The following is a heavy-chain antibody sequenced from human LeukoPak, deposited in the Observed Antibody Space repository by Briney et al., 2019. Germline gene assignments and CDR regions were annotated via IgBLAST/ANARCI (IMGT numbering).Heavy chain of an antibody. D-gene: IGHD1-26*01. CDR2: ISSSSSYI. CDR3: ARCLYSGSYNYGMDV. V-gene: IGHV3-21*01. CDR1: GFTFSSYS. J-gene: IGHJ6*02. Sequence: NTGGSLRLSCAASGFTFSSYSMTWVRQAPGKELEWVSSISSSSSYIYYADSVKGRFTISRDNAKNSLYLQMNSLRAEDTAVYYCARCLYSGSYNYGMDVWGQGTTVTVSS.